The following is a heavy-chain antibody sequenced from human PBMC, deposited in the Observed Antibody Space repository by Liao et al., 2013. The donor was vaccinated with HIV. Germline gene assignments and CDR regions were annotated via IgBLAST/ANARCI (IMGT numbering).Heavy chain of an antibody. CDR1: GGSISSSSYY. J-gene: IGHJ6*03. Sequence: QLQLQESGPGLVKPSETLSLTCTVSGGSISSSSYYWGWIRQPPGKGLEWIGSIYTSGSTNYNPSLKSRVTISVDTSKNQFSLKLSSVTAADTAVYYCARDHYNSGYDYYSYYMAVWARGT. V-gene: IGHV4-39*07. CDR3: ARDHYNSGYDYYSYYMAV. CDR2: IYTSGST. D-gene: IGHD3-10*01.